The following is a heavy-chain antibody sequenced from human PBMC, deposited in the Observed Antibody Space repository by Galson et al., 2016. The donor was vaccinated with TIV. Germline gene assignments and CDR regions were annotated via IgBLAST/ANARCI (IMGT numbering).Heavy chain of an antibody. J-gene: IGHJ6*02. Sequence: SLRLSCAASGLTVSANYLNWVRQAPGKGLEWVSIVYGDDNTYYADSVKGRFTISRDNSKNTVYLEMNSLRAEDTAVYYCARDHHFCASASCYLGYYYDYGMDVWGQGTTVTVSS. D-gene: IGHD2-2*01. CDR1: GLTVSANY. CDR3: ARDHHFCASASCYLGYYYDYGMDV. CDR2: VYGDDNT. V-gene: IGHV3-53*01.